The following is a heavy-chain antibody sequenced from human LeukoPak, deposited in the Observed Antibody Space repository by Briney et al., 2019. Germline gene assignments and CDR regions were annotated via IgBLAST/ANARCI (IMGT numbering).Heavy chain of an antibody. J-gene: IGHJ4*02. CDR3: TTIKRGNIFGYFDF. CDR1: GGSMTTHH. D-gene: IGHD5-18*01. V-gene: IGHV4-59*11. Sequence: PSQTLSLTCTVSGGSMTTHHWNWIRQTPGKGLEWIGYVFDSGRTKENPSLKSRVTLSADTSKNQLSLRLSSVAAADTAVYYCTTIKRGNIFGYFDFWGQGILVTVSS. CDR2: VFDSGRT.